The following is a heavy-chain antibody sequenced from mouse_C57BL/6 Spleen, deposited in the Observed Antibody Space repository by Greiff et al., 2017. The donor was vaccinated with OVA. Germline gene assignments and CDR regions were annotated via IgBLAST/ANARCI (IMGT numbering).Heavy chain of an antibody. J-gene: IGHJ3*01. Sequence: EVKLMESGGGLVKPGGSLKLSCAASGFTFSSYAMSWVRQTPEKRLEWVATISDGGSYTYYPDNVKGRFTISRDNAKNNLYLQMSHLKSKDTAMYYCARDNYYGSSRAWFAYWGQGTLVTVSA. CDR3: ARDNYYGSSRAWFAY. CDR2: ISDGGSYT. V-gene: IGHV5-4*01. CDR1: GFTFSSYA. D-gene: IGHD1-1*01.